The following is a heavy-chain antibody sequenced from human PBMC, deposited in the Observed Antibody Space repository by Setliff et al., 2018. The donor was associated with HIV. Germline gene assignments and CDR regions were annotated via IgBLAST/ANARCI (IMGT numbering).Heavy chain of an antibody. Sequence: PGGSLRLSCAASGFTFSSYGMHWVRQAPGKGLEWVAFIRYDGSNKYYADSVKGRFTISRDNSKNTLYLQMNSLRAEDTAVYYCAKTSSSSEYYYGLDVWGQGTTVTVSS. J-gene: IGHJ6*02. CDR2: IRYDGSNK. CDR1: GFTFSSYG. V-gene: IGHV3-30*02. D-gene: IGHD6-13*01. CDR3: AKTSSSSEYYYGLDV.